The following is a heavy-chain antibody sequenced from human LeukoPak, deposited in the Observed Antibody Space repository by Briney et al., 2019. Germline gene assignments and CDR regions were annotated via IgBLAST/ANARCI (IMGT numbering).Heavy chain of an antibody. V-gene: IGHV3-33*08. CDR2: IWYDGSNK. CDR3: ARDRGYLFDY. CDR1: GFTFNSYG. J-gene: IGHJ4*02. Sequence: PGRSLRLSCAASGFTFNSYGMHWVRQAPGKGLEWVAVIWYDGSNKYYADSVKGRFTISRDNSKNTLYLQMNSLRAEDTAVYYCARDRGYLFDYWGQGTLVTVSS. D-gene: IGHD5-18*01.